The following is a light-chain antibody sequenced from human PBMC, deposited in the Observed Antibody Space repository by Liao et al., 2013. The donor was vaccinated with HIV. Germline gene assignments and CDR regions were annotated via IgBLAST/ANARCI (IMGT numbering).Light chain of an antibody. V-gene: IGLV3-21*01. CDR1: NIGRKT. CDR3: QVWDSSSDHRV. CDR2: YDR. J-gene: IGLJ3*02. Sequence: SYELSQPPSVSVAPGKTATITCGGNNIGRKTVHWYQQKPGQAPVVVISYDRDRPSGIPERFSGSNSGNTATLTISRAEAGDEADYYCQVWDSSSDHRVFGGGTKLTVL.